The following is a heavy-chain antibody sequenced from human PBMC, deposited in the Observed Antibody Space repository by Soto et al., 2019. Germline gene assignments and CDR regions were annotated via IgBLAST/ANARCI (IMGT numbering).Heavy chain of an antibody. CDR3: ARGNPFNYAGFDV. J-gene: IGHJ6*02. CDR1: GFIFSEST. D-gene: IGHD3-16*01. V-gene: IGHV3-64*07. Sequence: EVQLVESGGGLVQPGGSLRLSCSASGFIFSESTIYWVRQVPGKGLEAISAVSTSGRSTYYADSVKDRFTISRDNSKNTLFLQMGSLRPEDTAIYYCARGNPFNYAGFDVWGQGTTVAVSS. CDR2: VSTSGRST.